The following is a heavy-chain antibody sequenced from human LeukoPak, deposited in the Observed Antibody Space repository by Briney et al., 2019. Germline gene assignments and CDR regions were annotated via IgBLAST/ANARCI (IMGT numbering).Heavy chain of an antibody. Sequence: PGGSLRLSCTVSGFRFDNYGMSWVRQALGKGLEWVSGINWKGDSTGYADSVKGRFTISRDNAKNSLYLQMNSLRAEDTALYYCASNTRYCSGGNCYSGILGYFQHWGQGTLVTVSS. D-gene: IGHD2-15*01. V-gene: IGHV3-20*04. J-gene: IGHJ1*01. CDR3: ASNTRYCSGGNCYSGILGYFQH. CDR2: INWKGDST. CDR1: GFRFDNYG.